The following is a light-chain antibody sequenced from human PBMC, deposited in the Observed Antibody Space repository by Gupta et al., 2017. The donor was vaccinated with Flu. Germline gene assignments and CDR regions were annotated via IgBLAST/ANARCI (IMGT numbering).Light chain of an antibody. CDR1: ALPKQY. CDR2: KDS. CDR3: QSADSDGTWV. Sequence: SNELTQPPSVSVSPGQTVRITCSGDALPKQYVYWYQQKPGQAPIAVIYKDSERPSGIPERFSGSSSGTQVTLTISGAQTEDEADYYCQSADSDGTWVFGGGTKLTVL. J-gene: IGLJ3*02. V-gene: IGLV3-25*03.